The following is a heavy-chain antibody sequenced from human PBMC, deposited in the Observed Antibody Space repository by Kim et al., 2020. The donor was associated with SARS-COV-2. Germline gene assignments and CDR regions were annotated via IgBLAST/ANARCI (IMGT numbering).Heavy chain of an antibody. Sequence: GGSLRLSCAASGFTFSSYWMSWVRQAPGKGLDWVANIKQDGSEKYYVDSVKGRFTISRDNAKNSLYLQMNSLRAEDTAVYYCARENPGIAVAGTRYYYGMDVWGQGTTVTVSS. CDR3: ARENPGIAVAGTRYYYGMDV. J-gene: IGHJ6*02. CDR1: GFTFSSYW. D-gene: IGHD6-19*01. V-gene: IGHV3-7*01. CDR2: IKQDGSEK.